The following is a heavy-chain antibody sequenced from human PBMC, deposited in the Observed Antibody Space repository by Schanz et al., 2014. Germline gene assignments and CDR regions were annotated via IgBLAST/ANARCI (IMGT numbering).Heavy chain of an antibody. V-gene: IGHV1-18*01. J-gene: IGHJ4*02. Sequence: QVRLVQSGAELKMPGATVKVSCETSGYTFTNYGVSWVRQAPGQGLEWVAWISPYNGNTAYAQNLKGRVRITTDPPTSTAYMEVRSLTSDDTAVYYCARDRVYRFLKGENRFYFDYWGQGTLVIVSS. CDR2: ISPYNGNT. CDR3: ARDRVYRFLKGENRFYFDY. D-gene: IGHD3-3*01. CDR1: GYTFTNYG.